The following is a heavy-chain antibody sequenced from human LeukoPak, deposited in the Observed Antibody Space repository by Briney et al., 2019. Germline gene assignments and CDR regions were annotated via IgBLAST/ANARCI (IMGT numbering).Heavy chain of an antibody. J-gene: IGHJ4*02. CDR3: ARAQLHYDILTGYPDY. CDR2: MNPDSGGT. Sequence: GSVKVSCKASGYTFTSYYMHWVRQAPGQGGEWMGWMNPDSGGTNYAQKFQGRVTMTRDTSISTAYMELSRLRSDDTAVYYCARAQLHYDILTGYPDYWGQGTLVTVSS. CDR1: GYTFTSYY. V-gene: IGHV1-2*02. D-gene: IGHD3-9*01.